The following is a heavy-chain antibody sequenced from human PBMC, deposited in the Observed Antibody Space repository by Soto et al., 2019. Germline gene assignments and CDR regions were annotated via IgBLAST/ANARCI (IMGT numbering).Heavy chain of an antibody. CDR1: GFTFNNYA. D-gene: IGHD3-10*01. V-gene: IGHV3-23*01. CDR2: ITAGGDPT. J-gene: IGHJ4*02. CDR3: AKGRGGSGSLTPRVDF. Sequence: EVQLLESGGGLVQPGGSLRLSCAASGFTFNNYAMTWVRQAPGKGLEWVAAITAGGDPTSYADSVKGRFTVSRDGSKNTLYLQMSSLRAADTALYYCAKGRGGSGSLTPRVDFWGQGTLVTVSS.